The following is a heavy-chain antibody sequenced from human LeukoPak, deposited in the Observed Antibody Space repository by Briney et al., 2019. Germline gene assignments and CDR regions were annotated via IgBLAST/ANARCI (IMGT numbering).Heavy chain of an antibody. CDR3: ARGPLLWFGELIRAFDI. V-gene: IGHV4-31*03. D-gene: IGHD3-10*01. Sequence: PSETLSLTCTVSGGSISSGGYYWSWIRQHPGKGLEWIGYIYYSGSTYYNPSLKSRVTISVDTSKTQFSLKLSSVTAADTAVYYCARGPLLWFGELIRAFDIWGQGTMVTVSS. CDR1: GGSISSGGYY. CDR2: IYYSGST. J-gene: IGHJ3*02.